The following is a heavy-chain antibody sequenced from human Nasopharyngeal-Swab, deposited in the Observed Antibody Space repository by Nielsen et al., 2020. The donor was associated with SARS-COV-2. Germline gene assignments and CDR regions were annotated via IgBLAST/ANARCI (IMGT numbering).Heavy chain of an antibody. CDR2: IYYSGST. D-gene: IGHD3-10*01. J-gene: IGHJ4*02. CDR1: GGSISSRSYY. Sequence: GSLRLSCTVSGGSISSRSYYWGWIRQPPGKGLEWIGSIYYSGSTYYNPSLKSRVTISVDTSKNQFSLKLSSVTAADTAVYYCARGLLLWFGEPYYFDYWGQGTLVTVSS. V-gene: IGHV4-39*01. CDR3: ARGLLLWFGEPYYFDY.